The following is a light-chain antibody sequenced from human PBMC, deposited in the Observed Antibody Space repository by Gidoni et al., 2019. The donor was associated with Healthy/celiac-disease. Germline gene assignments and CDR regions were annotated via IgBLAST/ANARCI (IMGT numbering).Light chain of an antibody. CDR2: DAS. V-gene: IGKV3-11*01. Sequence: EIVLTQSPATLSLSPGERATLSCRASQSVSSYLDWYQQKPGQAPRFLIYDASNRATGIPARFSGSGSGTDFTLTISSLEPEDFAVYYCQQRSNWPPAHTFGQGTKLEIK. J-gene: IGKJ2*01. CDR1: QSVSSY. CDR3: QQRSNWPPAHT.